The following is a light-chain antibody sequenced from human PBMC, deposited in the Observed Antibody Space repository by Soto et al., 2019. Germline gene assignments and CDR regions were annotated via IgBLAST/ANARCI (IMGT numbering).Light chain of an antibody. CDR2: DAS. CDR1: QSVSSSY. J-gene: IGKJ1*01. Sequence: EIVLTQSPGTLSLSPGERGTLSCRASQSVSSSYLAWYQQKPGQAPRLLIYDASNRATGIPDRFSGSGSGTDFTLTISRLEPEDSAVYYCQQYGSSRTFGQGTKVDIK. V-gene: IGKV3-20*01. CDR3: QQYGSSRT.